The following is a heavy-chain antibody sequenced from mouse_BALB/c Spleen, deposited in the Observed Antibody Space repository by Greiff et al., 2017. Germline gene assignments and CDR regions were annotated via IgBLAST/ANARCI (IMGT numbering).Heavy chain of an antibody. Sequence: QVQLQQSGAELVKPGASVKLSCKASGYTFTSYYMYWVKQRPGQGLEWIGEINPSNGGTNFNEKFKSKATLTVDKSSSTAYMQLSSLTSEDSAVYYCTLIYYDYDGPLFAYWGQGTLVTVSA. V-gene: IGHV1S81*02. CDR3: TLIYYDYDGPLFAY. D-gene: IGHD2-4*01. CDR1: GYTFTSYY. CDR2: INPSNGGT. J-gene: IGHJ3*01.